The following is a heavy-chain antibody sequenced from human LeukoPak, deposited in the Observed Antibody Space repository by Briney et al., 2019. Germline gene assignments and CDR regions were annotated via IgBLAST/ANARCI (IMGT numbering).Heavy chain of an antibody. CDR2: INPNSGDT. V-gene: IGHV1-2*02. CDR3: ARDSLFWDSNSGAGYLYMDV. J-gene: IGHJ6*03. Sequence: ASVKVSCKASGYTFTAYYIHWVRQAPGQGLEWMGWINPNSGDTNLSQNFQGRVTMTRDTSITTVYMELTRLRSDDTAVYYCARDSLFWDSNSGAGYLYMDVWGKGTTVTVSS. CDR1: GYTFTAYY. D-gene: IGHD2/OR15-2a*01.